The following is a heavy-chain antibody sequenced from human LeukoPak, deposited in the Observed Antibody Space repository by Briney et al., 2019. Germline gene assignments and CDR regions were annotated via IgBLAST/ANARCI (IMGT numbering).Heavy chain of an antibody. CDR1: GFTFSSYA. Sequence: GGSLRLSCAASGFTFSSYAMSWVRRAPGKGLEWVSAISGSGGSTYYADSVKGRFAISRDNSKNTLYLQMNSLRAEDTAVYYCAKASISAALNHWGQGTLVTVSS. D-gene: IGHD6-13*01. J-gene: IGHJ5*02. V-gene: IGHV3-23*01. CDR3: AKASISAALNH. CDR2: ISGSGGST.